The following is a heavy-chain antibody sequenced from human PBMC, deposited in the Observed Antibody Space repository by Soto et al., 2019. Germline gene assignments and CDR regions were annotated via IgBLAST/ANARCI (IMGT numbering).Heavy chain of an antibody. CDR1: GFTFSSYG. J-gene: IGHJ4*02. CDR3: ARPGIAVAGTTELDY. CDR2: IWYDGSNK. Sequence: PGGSLRLSCAASGFTFSSYGMHWVRQAPGKGLEWVAVIWYDGSNKYYADSVKGRFTISRDNSKNTLYLQMNSLRAEDTAVYYCARPGIAVAGTTELDYWGQGTLVTVSS. V-gene: IGHV3-33*01. D-gene: IGHD6-19*01.